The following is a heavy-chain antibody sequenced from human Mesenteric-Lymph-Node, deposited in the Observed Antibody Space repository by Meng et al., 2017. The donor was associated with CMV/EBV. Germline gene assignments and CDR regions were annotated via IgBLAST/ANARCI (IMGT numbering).Heavy chain of an antibody. Sequence: CTVPYGSISRSYYDWGWIRQPPGKGPEWIGSIDYSGNTYDNPSLKSRVTMSIDTSKNQFSLKLNSVTAADTAVYYCARSTAARRGDNWGQGTLVTVSS. CDR1: YGSISRSYYD. CDR3: ARSTAARRGDN. CDR2: IDYSGNT. D-gene: IGHD6-6*01. V-gene: IGHV4-39*01. J-gene: IGHJ4*02.